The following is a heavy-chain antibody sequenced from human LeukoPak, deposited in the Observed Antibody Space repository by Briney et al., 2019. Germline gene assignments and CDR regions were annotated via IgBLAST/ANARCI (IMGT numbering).Heavy chain of an antibody. Sequence: GASVKVSCKASGYTFTSYDINWVRQATGQGLEWMGWMSPNSGNTGYAQKFQGRVTMTRNTSISTAYMELSSLRSEDTAVYYCARGRNSMVRGVIITEDYWGQGTLVTVSS. CDR2: MSPNSGNT. J-gene: IGHJ4*02. D-gene: IGHD3-10*01. CDR1: GYTFTSYD. V-gene: IGHV1-8*01. CDR3: ARGRNSMVRGVIITEDY.